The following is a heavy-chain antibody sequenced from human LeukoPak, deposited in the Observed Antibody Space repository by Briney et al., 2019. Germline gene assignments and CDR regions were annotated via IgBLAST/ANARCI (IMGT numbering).Heavy chain of an antibody. CDR1: GYTFTIYG. CDR2: ISAYNGNT. J-gene: IGHJ6*03. Sequence: ASVKVSCKASGYTFTIYGISWVRQAPGQGLEWMGWISAYNGNTNYAQKLQGRVTMTTDTSTSTAYMELRSLRSDDTAVYYCARLEQYGYLHYHYYYYMDVWGKGTTVTVSS. D-gene: IGHD5-18*01. CDR3: ARLEQYGYLHYHYYYYMDV. V-gene: IGHV1-18*01.